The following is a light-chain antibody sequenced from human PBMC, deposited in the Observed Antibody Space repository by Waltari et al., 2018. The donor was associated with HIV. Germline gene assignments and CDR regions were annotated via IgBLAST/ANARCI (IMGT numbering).Light chain of an antibody. CDR1: PSVNSH. Sequence: VMTQPPATLSVSPGESATLSCRASPSVNSHLAWDQHKPGQAPRLLIYGASPRATGVPARFSGSGSGTEFILTISSLQSEDFAVYYCQQYNHWPPYTFGQGTKLEIK. V-gene: IGKV3-15*01. CDR2: GAS. CDR3: QQYNHWPPYT. J-gene: IGKJ2*01.